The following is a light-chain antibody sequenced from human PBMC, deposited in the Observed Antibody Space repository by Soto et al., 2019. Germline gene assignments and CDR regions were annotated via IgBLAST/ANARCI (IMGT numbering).Light chain of an antibody. J-gene: IGKJ3*01. CDR3: QQSFSSPFT. CDR1: QSIRSH. Sequence: DIQMTQSPSSLSASVGDRVSITCRASQSIRSHLNWYQHKPGKAPKVLIYAASSLQGGVPSRFSGSGSGTDFTLTIKSQQPEDFATYYCQQSFSSPFTFGPGTKVDVK. V-gene: IGKV1-39*01. CDR2: AAS.